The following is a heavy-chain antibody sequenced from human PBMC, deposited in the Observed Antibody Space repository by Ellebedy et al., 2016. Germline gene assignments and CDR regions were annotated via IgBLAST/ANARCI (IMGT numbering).Heavy chain of an antibody. Sequence: GESLKISXAASGFSVSSNDMSWVRQAPGKGLELVSLLYGGGASYYADSVKGRFTISRDNSKLRVFLQLNSLRVEDTAVYYCARVRSPGLYENQAMDVWGQGTTVTVSS. CDR3: ARVRSPGLYENQAMDV. J-gene: IGHJ6*02. CDR2: LYGGGAS. D-gene: IGHD2-8*01. CDR1: GFSVSSND. V-gene: IGHV3-66*02.